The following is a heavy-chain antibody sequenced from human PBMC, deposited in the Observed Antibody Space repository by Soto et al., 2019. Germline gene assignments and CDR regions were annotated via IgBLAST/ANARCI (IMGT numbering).Heavy chain of an antibody. CDR1: GYSFTSYW. J-gene: IGHJ6*03. V-gene: IGHV5-51*01. CDR2: IYPGDSDT. D-gene: IGHD3-3*01. Sequence: GESLKISCKGSGYSFTSYWIGWVRQMPGKGLEWMGIIYPGDSDTRYSPSFQGQVTISADQSISTAYLQWSSLKASDTAMYYCARRKGDYDFWSGYQNDYYYMDVWGKGTTVTVSS. CDR3: ARRKGDYDFWSGYQNDYYYMDV.